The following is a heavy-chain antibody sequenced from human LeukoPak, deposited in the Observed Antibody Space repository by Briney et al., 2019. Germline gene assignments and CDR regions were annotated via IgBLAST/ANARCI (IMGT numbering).Heavy chain of an antibody. CDR2: IYYSGST. V-gene: IGHV4-59*12. CDR3: ARDRRYGDYDYYYYGMDV. CDR1: GGSISGYY. Sequence: SETLSLTCTVSGGSISGYYWSWIRQPPGKGLEWIGYIYYSGSTYYNPSLKSRVTISVDTSKNQFSLKLSSVTAADTAVYYCARDRRYGDYDYYYYGMDVWGQGTTVTVSS. J-gene: IGHJ6*02. D-gene: IGHD4-17*01.